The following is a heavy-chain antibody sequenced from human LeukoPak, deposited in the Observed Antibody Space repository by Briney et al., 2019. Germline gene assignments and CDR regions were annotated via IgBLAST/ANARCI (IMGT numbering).Heavy chain of an antibody. CDR3: ARPHNSSLDNAFDI. CDR2: IYTRGNK. J-gene: IGHJ3*02. Sequence: GGSLRLSCTASGFVVSDTFMSWFRQAPGKGLEWVSVIYTRGNKFYADSVKGRFTISRDNSENTLYLQMNNLRAEDTAVYYCARPHNSSLDNAFDIWGQGTRVTVSS. V-gene: IGHV3-53*01. CDR1: GFVVSDTF. D-gene: IGHD6-13*01.